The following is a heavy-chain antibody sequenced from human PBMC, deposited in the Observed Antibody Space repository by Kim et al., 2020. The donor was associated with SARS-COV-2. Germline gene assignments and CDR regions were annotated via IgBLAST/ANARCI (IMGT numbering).Heavy chain of an antibody. CDR1: GDPIDGSNYY. V-gene: IGHV4-39*07. CDR2: IFYSGST. Sequence: SETLSLTCSVSGDPIDGSNYYWVWIRQPPGKGLEWIGSIFYSGSTYYNPSLKSRVSMSVDTSKNQFSLKMTSVTAADTAFFYCARLAKWPFGWFDPWGQGTLVTVSS. CDR3: ARLAKWPFGWFDP. J-gene: IGHJ5*02. D-gene: IGHD3-3*01.